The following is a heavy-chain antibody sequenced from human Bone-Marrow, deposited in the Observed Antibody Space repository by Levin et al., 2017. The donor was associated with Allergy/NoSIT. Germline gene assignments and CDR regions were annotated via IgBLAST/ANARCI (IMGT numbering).Heavy chain of an antibody. J-gene: IGHJ4*02. CDR3: TTEPDSSGWDHDY. D-gene: IGHD6-19*01. CDR1: GFTFSNAW. Sequence: GESLKISCAASGFTFSNAWMSWVRQAPGKGLEWVGRIKSKTDGGTTDYAAPVKGRFTISRDDSKNTLYLQMNSLKTEDTAVYYCTTEPDSSGWDHDYWGQGTLVTVSS. CDR2: IKSKTDGGTT. V-gene: IGHV3-15*01.